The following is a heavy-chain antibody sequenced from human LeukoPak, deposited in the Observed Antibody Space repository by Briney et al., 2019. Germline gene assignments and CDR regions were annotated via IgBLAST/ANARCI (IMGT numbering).Heavy chain of an antibody. D-gene: IGHD3-10*01. CDR3: ARRRNRYYYGSGSYYHFDY. CDR2: MKQDGSEK. CDR1: GFTFSSYW. V-gene: IGHV3-7*01. J-gene: IGHJ4*02. Sequence: SGGSLRLSRAASGFTFSSYWMSWVRQAPGKGLEWVANMKQDGSEKYYVDSVKGRFTISRDNATNSLYLQMNSLRAEDTAVYYCARRRNRYYYGSGSYYHFDYWGQGTLVTVSS.